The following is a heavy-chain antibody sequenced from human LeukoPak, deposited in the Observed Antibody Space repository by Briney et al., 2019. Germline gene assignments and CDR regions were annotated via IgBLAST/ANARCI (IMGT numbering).Heavy chain of an antibody. CDR3: ASSTVEMATILDQD. CDR2: IQPDGSEQ. J-gene: IGHJ4*02. Sequence: GGSLRLSCAASGFIFSSHWMSWVRQAPGKGLEWVGNIQPDGSEQYPVDSVKGRFTISRDNARNSLFLQMNSLRVEDTAVYYCASSTVEMATILDQDWGQGTLVTVSS. V-gene: IGHV3-7*01. CDR1: GFIFSSHW. D-gene: IGHD5-24*01.